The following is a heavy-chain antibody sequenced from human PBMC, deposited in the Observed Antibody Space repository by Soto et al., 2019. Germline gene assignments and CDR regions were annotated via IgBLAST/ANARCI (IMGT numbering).Heavy chain of an antibody. V-gene: IGHV3-30*03. Sequence: QVQLVESGGGVVQPGRSLRLSCAASGFTFSSYGMHWVRQAPGKGLEWVAVISYDGSNKYYADSVKGRFTISRDNSKNTLYLQMNSLRAEDTAVYYCASIVVVVAARPSYGMDVW. CDR1: GFTFSSYG. CDR3: ASIVVVVAARPSYGMDV. J-gene: IGHJ6*01. CDR2: ISYDGSNK. D-gene: IGHD2-15*01.